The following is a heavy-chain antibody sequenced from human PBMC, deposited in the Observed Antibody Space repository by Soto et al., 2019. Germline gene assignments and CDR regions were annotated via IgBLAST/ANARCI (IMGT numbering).Heavy chain of an antibody. J-gene: IGHJ4*02. CDR2: INHSGST. V-gene: IGHV4-34*01. CDR3: ASHSSGWRHDY. D-gene: IGHD6-19*01. Sequence: SETLSLTCAVYGGSFSGYYWTWIRQPPGTGLEWIGEINHSGSTNYNPSLKSRVTISVDTSKNTLYLQMNSLRAEDTAVYYCASHSSGWRHDYWGQGTLVTVSS. CDR1: GGSFSGYY.